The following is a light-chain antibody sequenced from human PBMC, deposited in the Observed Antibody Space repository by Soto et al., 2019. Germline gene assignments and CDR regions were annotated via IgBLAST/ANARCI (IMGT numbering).Light chain of an antibody. J-gene: IGKJ1*01. V-gene: IGKV1-5*03. CDR1: QSTSSW. Sequence: DIQMTQSPSTLSASVGDRVIITCRASQSTSSWLAWYQQKPGKAPNLLIYRASTLKSGIPSRFSGSGSGTEFTLTISSLQPDDFATYYCQQYDRASWTFGQGTKVEIK. CDR2: RAS. CDR3: QQYDRASWT.